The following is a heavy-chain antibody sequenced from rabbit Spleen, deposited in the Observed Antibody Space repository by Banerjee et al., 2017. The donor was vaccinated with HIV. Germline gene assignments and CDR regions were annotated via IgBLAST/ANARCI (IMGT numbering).Heavy chain of an antibody. Sequence: QEQLVESGGDLVQPEGSLTLTCKASGLDFSSSYWICWVRQAPGKGLEWIACIDVVKSPNTYYANWAKGRFTISKTSSTTVTLQMTSLTDADTATYFCARDSAGREDFNLWGQGTLVTVS. CDR3: ARDSAGREDFNL. CDR1: GLDFSSSYW. J-gene: IGHJ4*01. V-gene: IGHV1S45*01. D-gene: IGHD4-2*01. CDR2: IDVVKSPNT.